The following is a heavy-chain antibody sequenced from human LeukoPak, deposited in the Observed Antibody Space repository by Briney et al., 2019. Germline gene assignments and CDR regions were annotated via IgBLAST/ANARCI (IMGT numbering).Heavy chain of an antibody. D-gene: IGHD2-15*01. V-gene: IGHV1-2*02. Sequence: GASVKVSXKASGYTFTGYYMHWVRQAPGQGLEWMGWINPNSGGTNYAQKFQGRVTMTRDTSISTAYMELSRLRSDDTAVYYCARGCCSGGTCYLVENWFDPWGQGTLVTVSS. J-gene: IGHJ5*02. CDR3: ARGCCSGGTCYLVENWFDP. CDR1: GYTFTGYY. CDR2: INPNSGGT.